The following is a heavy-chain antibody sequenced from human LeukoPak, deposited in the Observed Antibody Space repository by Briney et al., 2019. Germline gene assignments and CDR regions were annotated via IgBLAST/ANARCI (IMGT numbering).Heavy chain of an antibody. CDR3: ARNALLSDSDYGMDV. Sequence: SETLSLTCTVSGDSISNYYWSWIRQPAGKGLEWIGRIYSSGITNYSPSLRSRVTMSVDASKNQFSLKVTSVTAADTAVYYCARNALLSDSDYGMDVWGQGTTVTVSS. CDR1: GDSISNYY. J-gene: IGHJ6*02. D-gene: IGHD3-9*01. CDR2: IYSSGIT. V-gene: IGHV4-4*07.